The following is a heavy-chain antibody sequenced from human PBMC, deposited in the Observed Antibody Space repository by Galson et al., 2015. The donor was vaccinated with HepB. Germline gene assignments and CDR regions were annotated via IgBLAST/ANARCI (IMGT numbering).Heavy chain of an antibody. CDR1: GFTFSSYG. CDR3: AKGNGIAALPWYYDL. J-gene: IGHJ2*01. CDR2: ISCDGGNK. D-gene: IGHD6-6*01. Sequence: SLRLSCAASGFTFSSYGMHWVRQAPGKGLECVSVISCDGGNKYYADSVKGRFTISRDNSKNTLYLQMNSLRAEDMAVYYCAKGNGIAALPWYYDLWGRGTLVTVSS. V-gene: IGHV3-30*18.